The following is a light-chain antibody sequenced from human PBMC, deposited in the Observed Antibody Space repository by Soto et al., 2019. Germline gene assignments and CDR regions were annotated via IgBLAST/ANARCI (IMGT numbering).Light chain of an antibody. V-gene: IGLV1-40*01. CDR2: GNS. CDR1: SSNIGAGYD. Sequence: QSVLTQPPSVSGAPGQRVTISCTGSSSNIGAGYDVHWYQQLPGTAPKLLIYGNSNRPSGVPDRFSDSKSGTSASLAITGLQAEDEADYYCQSYDSSLSVEVFGGGTKLTVL. CDR3: QSYDSSLSVEV. J-gene: IGLJ3*02.